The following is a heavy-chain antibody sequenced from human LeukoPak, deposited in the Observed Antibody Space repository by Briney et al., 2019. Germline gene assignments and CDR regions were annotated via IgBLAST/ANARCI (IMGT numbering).Heavy chain of an antibody. CDR2: INPNSGGT. J-gene: IGHJ1*01. Sequence: GASVKVSCKASGYTLTGYYMHWVRQAPGQGLEWMGWINPNSGGTNYAQKFQGRVTMTRDTSISTAYMELSSLRSDDTAVYYCAKDNYYDSSGYYGEYFQHWGQGTLVTVSS. D-gene: IGHD3-22*01. CDR3: AKDNYYDSSGYYGEYFQH. V-gene: IGHV1-2*02. CDR1: GYTLTGYY.